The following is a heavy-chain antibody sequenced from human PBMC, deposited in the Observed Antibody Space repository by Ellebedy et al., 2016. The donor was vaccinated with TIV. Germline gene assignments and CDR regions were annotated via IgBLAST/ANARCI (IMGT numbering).Heavy chain of an antibody. D-gene: IGHD3-3*01. Sequence: GESLKISXAASGFTFSNYTMTWVRQAPGKVLQWVSVINFSSRSKDYPDSLQGRFTISRDNTKNTVYLHINNLRVEDTGVYYCAGGEARFDFWNYYGTPAFDQWGQGALVTVSS. J-gene: IGHJ4*02. CDR2: INFSSRSK. V-gene: IGHV3-21*03. CDR3: AGGEARFDFWNYYGTPAFDQ. CDR1: GFTFSNYT.